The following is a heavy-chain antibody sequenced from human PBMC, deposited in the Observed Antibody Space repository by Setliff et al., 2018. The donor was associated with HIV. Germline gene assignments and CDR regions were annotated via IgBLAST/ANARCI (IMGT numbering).Heavy chain of an antibody. CDR1: GGTFSGSG. Sequence: SVKVSCKASGGTFSGSGINWVRQAPGQGFEWVGGLLPLFETTTYAQTFQGRVSITTDESTSTTYMELSSRRSDDTAVYYCARGQVVGYTYSGIELWGQGTLVTVS. CDR3: ARGQVVGYTYSGIEL. J-gene: IGHJ4*02. CDR2: LLPLFETT. V-gene: IGHV1-69*05. D-gene: IGHD5-18*01.